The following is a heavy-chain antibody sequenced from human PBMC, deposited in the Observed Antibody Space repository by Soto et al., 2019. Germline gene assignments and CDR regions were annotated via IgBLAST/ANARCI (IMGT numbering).Heavy chain of an antibody. Sequence: QVQLVESGGGVVQPGRSLRLSCAASGFAFSSYAMHWDRQAPGTGLQWVAVISNDGSNKYYADSVKGRFTISRDNSRNSLYLQMNSLRAEDTAVYYYARDRYDFPDYWGQGTLVTVSS. CDR1: GFAFSSYA. D-gene: IGHD3-3*01. V-gene: IGHV3-30-3*01. CDR3: ARDRYDFPDY. J-gene: IGHJ4*02. CDR2: ISNDGSNK.